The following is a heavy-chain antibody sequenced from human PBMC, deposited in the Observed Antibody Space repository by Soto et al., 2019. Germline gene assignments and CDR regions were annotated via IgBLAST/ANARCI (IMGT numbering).Heavy chain of an antibody. CDR2: VTSSSSYI. Sequence: GGSLRLSCAASGFTFSSYSMNWVRQAPGKGLEWVSSVTSSSSYIYYADSLKGRFTISRDNAKNSLYLQMNSLRAEDTAVYYCARVWYSSSYPGMDVWGQGTTVTVSS. D-gene: IGHD6-13*01. CDR1: GFTFSSYS. V-gene: IGHV3-21*01. CDR3: ARVWYSSSYPGMDV. J-gene: IGHJ6*02.